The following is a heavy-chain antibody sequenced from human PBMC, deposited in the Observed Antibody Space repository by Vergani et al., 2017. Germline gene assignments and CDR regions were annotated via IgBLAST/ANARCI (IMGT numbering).Heavy chain of an antibody. CDR1: GYTFTNYA. D-gene: IGHD3-16*01. CDR3: GRSNSGGFDN. J-gene: IGHJ4*02. V-gene: IGHV1-3*01. CDR2: INAGNGNT. Sequence: QVQLVQSGAEVKKPGASVKVSCKTSGYTFTNYAINWVRQAPGQRLEWMGWINAGNGNTKYSQNFQGRVTITRDTSASTAYMELSSLRSEDTAVYYCGRSNSGGFDNWGQGTLVTVSS.